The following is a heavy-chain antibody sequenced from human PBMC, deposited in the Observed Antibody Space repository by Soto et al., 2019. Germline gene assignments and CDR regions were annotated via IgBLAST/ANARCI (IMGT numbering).Heavy chain of an antibody. J-gene: IGHJ6*02. Sequence: QVQLVESGGGVVQPGRSLRLSCAASGFTFNNYGMHWVRQAPGKGLEWLAVIWNDGSNSSYANSVKGRFTISRENSKKQMYLQMGSLGAQEKGLFYLAKRQIPPPTRGAANARGAMDVWGQGTTVTVSS. CDR1: GFTFNNYG. CDR2: IWNDGSNS. D-gene: IGHD6-13*01. CDR3: AKRQIPPPTRGAANARGAMDV. V-gene: IGHV3-33*06.